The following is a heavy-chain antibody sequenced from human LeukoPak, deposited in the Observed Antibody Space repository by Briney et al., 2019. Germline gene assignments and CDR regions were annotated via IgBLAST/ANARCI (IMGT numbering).Heavy chain of an antibody. V-gene: IGHV4-30-2*01. CDR1: GGSISSGGYS. Sequence: SETLSLTCTVSGGSISSGGYSWSWIRQPPGKGLEWIGYIYHSGSTYYNPSLKSRVTISVDRSKNQFSLKLGSVTAADTAVYYCARGSLGDAFDIWGQGTMVTVSS. CDR2: IYHSGST. D-gene: IGHD7-27*01. J-gene: IGHJ3*02. CDR3: ARGSLGDAFDI.